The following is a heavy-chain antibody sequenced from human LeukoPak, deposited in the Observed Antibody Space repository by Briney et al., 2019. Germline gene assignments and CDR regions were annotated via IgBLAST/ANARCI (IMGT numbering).Heavy chain of an antibody. CDR3: VAGYYARGDY. CDR2: IYHSGST. CDR1: GYSISSGYY. Sequence: SETLSLTYAVSGYSISSGYYWGWIRQPPGKGLEWIGTIYHSGSTYYNPSLKSRVTISVDTSKNQFSLKLSSVTAADTAVYYAVAGYYARGDYWGQGTLVTVSS. V-gene: IGHV4-38-2*01. J-gene: IGHJ4*02. D-gene: IGHD3-9*01.